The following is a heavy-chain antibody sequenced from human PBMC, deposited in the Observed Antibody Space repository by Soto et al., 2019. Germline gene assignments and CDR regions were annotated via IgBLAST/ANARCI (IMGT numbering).Heavy chain of an antibody. Sequence: GGALWLSCAASGFSFSSYSMHWVRQAPGKGLVWVSRINSDGSSTSYADSVKGRFTISRDNAKNTLYLQMNSLRAEDTAVFYCERDPIAAAGLYNWLDPWSQGTLFTVSA. CDR1: GFSFSSYS. V-gene: IGHV3-74*01. CDR2: INSDGSST. D-gene: IGHD6-13*01. J-gene: IGHJ5*02. CDR3: ERDPIAAAGLYNWLDP.